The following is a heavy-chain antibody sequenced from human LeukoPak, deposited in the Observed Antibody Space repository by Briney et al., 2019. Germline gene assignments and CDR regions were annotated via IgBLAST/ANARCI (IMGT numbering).Heavy chain of an antibody. J-gene: IGHJ3*02. CDR3: AGGHELRYFDWLTARTVDAFDI. CDR2: ISASNGNT. CDR1: GYTFTSYG. Sequence: ASVKVSCKASGYTFTSYGISWVRQAPGQGLEWMGWISASNGNTNYAQKLQGRVTMTTDTSTSTAYMELSSLRSEDTAVYYCAGGHELRYFDWLTARTVDAFDIWGQGTMVTVSS. V-gene: IGHV1-18*01. D-gene: IGHD3-9*01.